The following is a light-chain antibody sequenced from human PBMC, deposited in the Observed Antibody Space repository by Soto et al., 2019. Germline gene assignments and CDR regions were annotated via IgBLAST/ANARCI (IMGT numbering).Light chain of an antibody. CDR2: GAS. V-gene: IGKV1-13*02. CDR1: QGISIA. J-gene: IGKJ4*01. CDR3: QQFHAYPLT. Sequence: AVQLTQSPSSLSASVGDRVTITCRASQGISIALAWYRQKPGKAPKLLIYGASSLESGVPSRFSGSASGTDFTLTISSLQPDDFATYYCQQFHAYPLTFGGGTKVEIK.